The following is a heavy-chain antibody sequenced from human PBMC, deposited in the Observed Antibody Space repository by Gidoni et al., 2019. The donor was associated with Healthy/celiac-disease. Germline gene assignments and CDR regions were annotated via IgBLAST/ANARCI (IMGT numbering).Heavy chain of an antibody. CDR2: IYYSGST. Sequence: QVQLHESGPGLVKPSQTLSLTSPVSGGSTSSGGYYWSWIRQHPGKGLEWIGYIYYSGSTNYNPSLKSRVTISVDTSKNQFSLKLSSVTAADTAVYYCARSGSYLLMDWGQGTLVTVSS. J-gene: IGHJ4*02. D-gene: IGHD3-10*01. V-gene: IGHV4-31*03. CDR1: GGSTSSGGYY. CDR3: ARSGSYLLMD.